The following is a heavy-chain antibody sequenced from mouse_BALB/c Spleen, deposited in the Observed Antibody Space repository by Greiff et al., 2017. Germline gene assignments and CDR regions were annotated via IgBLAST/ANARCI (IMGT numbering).Heavy chain of an antibody. D-gene: IGHD4-1*01. CDR1: GYTFTSYW. CDR2: IYPGSGST. J-gene: IGHJ2*01. CDR3: TRANWGNYFDY. Sequence: LQQPGSELVRPGASVKLSCKASGYTFTSYWMHWVKQRHGQGLEWIGNIYPGSGSTNYDEKFKSKGTLTVDTSSSTAYMHLSSLTSEDSAVYYCTRANWGNYFDYWGQGTTLTVSS. V-gene: IGHV1S22*01.